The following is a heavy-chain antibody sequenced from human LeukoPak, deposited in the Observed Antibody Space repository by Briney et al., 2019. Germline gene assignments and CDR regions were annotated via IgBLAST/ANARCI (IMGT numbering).Heavy chain of an antibody. CDR3: ARAQYYDSSGYSNPNFFDP. D-gene: IGHD3-22*01. Sequence: ASVKVPCKASGYTFTSHYIDWVRQAPGQGLEWMGRINPSGGSTNYAQKFQDRVTMTRDTSTSTVSMELSGLRSEDTAVYYCARAQYYDSSGYSNPNFFDPWGEGTLVTVSS. CDR2: INPSGGST. CDR1: GYTFTSHY. V-gene: IGHV1-46*01. J-gene: IGHJ5*02.